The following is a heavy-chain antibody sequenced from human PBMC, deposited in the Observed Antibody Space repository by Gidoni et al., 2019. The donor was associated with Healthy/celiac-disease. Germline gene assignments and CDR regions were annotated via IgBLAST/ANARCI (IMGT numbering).Heavy chain of an antibody. J-gene: IGHJ4*02. CDR3: VKETYYYDSSGYYPFDY. Sequence: EVQLVESGGSLVQRGGSLRRSCEASGFSIRRYAMHWVRQAQGKGLEYVSAISSNGGSTYYADSVKGRFTISRDNSKNTLYLQMSSLRAEDTAVYYCVKETYYYDSSGYYPFDYCGQGTLVTVSS. V-gene: IGHV3-64D*06. D-gene: IGHD3-22*01. CDR2: ISSNGGST. CDR1: GFSIRRYA.